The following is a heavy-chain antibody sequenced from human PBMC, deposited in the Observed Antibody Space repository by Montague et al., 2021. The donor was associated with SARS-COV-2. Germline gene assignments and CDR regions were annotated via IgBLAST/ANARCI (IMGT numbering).Heavy chain of an antibody. V-gene: IGHV4-39*07. D-gene: IGHD3-22*01. CDR1: GDSISSSSYY. CDR3: ARDTRITMIVVVQGYGMDV. CDR2: IYYSGST. Sequence: SETLSLTCTVSGDSISSSSYYWGWIRQSPGKGLEWIGSIYYSGSTYYNPSLKSRVTISVDTSKNQFSLKLSSVTAADTAVYYCARDTRITMIVVVQGYGMDVWGQGTTVTVSS. J-gene: IGHJ6*02.